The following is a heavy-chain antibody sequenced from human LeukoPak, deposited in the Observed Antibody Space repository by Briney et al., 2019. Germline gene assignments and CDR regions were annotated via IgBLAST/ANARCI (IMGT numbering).Heavy chain of an antibody. J-gene: IGHJ4*02. V-gene: IGHV4-39*01. CDR1: GASISSSTDY. Sequence: SETLSLTCTVSGASISSSTDYWGWIRQPPGKGLEWIANIYYSGSTYYNPSLKSRVTISVDTSKNQFSLKLSSVTAADTAVYYCARVREMATIDYWGQGTLVTVSS. CDR2: IYYSGST. D-gene: IGHD5-24*01. CDR3: ARVREMATIDY.